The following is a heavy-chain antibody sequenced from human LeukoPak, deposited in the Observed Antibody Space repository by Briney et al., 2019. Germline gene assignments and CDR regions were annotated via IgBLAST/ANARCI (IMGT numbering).Heavy chain of an antibody. CDR1: GFSFSDYY. Sequence: GGSLRLSCAASGFSFSDYYMSWIRQAPGKGLEWVSYIGSTIYYADSVKGRFTISRDNAKNSLYLQMNSLRAEDTAVYYCARDRGIVGTTGYYYMDVWGKGTTVTVSS. D-gene: IGHD1-26*01. J-gene: IGHJ6*03. CDR2: IGSTI. CDR3: ARDRGIVGTTGYYYMDV. V-gene: IGHV3-11*04.